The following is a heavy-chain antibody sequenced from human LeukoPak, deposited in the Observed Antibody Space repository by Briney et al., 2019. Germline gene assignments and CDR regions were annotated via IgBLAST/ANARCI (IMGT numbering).Heavy chain of an antibody. CDR3: ARAFYSSGFFFDY. CDR2: VYPGDSDT. V-gene: IGHV5-51*04. D-gene: IGHD6-19*01. CDR1: GYSFTSHW. J-gene: IGHJ4*02. Sequence: GESLQVSCKGSGYSFTSHWIRWVRQMPGKGLEWMGVVYPGDSDTRYSPSLRGQVTISADKPIDTAYLQWSSLKASDTAMYYCARAFYSSGFFFDYWGQGTLVTVSS.